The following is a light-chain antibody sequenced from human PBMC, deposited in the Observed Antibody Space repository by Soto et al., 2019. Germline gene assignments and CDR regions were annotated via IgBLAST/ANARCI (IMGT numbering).Light chain of an antibody. CDR1: QDINKS. J-gene: IGKJ2*01. CDR2: EAS. CDR3: QQYDYLVYT. V-gene: IGKV1-33*01. Sequence: DIQMTQSPSSLSASVGDRVTITCQASQDINKSVNWYQQKRGKAPKLLIYEASNLEIGVPTRFSGSGSGTDFTFTISSLQPEDIATYYCQQYDYLVYTFGQGTKLEIK.